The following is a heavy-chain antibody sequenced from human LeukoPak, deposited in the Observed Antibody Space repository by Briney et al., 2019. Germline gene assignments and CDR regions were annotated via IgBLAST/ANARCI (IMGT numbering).Heavy chain of an antibody. J-gene: IGHJ4*02. CDR3: AKVGRRMVRGVIPDYFDY. D-gene: IGHD3-10*01. CDR1: GFTFSSYG. CDR2: ISYDGSNK. V-gene: IGHV3-30*18. Sequence: PGRSLRLSCAASGFTFSSYGMHWVRQAPGKGLEWVAVISYDGSNKYYADSVKDRFTISRDNSKNTLYLQMNSLRAEDTAVYYCAKVGRRMVRGVIPDYFDYWGQGTLVTVSS.